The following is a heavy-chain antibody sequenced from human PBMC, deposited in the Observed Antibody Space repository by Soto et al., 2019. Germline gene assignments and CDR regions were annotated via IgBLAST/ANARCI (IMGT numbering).Heavy chain of an antibody. CDR3: AKEPFLEWLPFDY. D-gene: IGHD3-3*01. CDR2: ISGSGGST. V-gene: IGHV3-23*01. J-gene: IGHJ4*02. Sequence: EVQLLESGGGLVQPGGSLRLSCAASGFTFSSYAMSWVRQAPGKGLEWVSAISGSGGSTYYADSVKGRFTISRDSSKNTLYLQMSSLRAEDTAVYYCAKEPFLEWLPFDYWGQGTLVTVSS. CDR1: GFTFSSYA.